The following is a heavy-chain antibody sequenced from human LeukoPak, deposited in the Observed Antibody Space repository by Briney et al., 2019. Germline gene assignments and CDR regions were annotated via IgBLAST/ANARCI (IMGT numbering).Heavy chain of an antibody. CDR1: GGSFSGYY. V-gene: IGHV4-34*01. CDR2: INHSGST. Sequence: PSETLSLTCAVYGGSFSGYYWSWIRPPPGKGLEWIGEINHSGSTNYNPSLKSRVTILVDTSKNQFSLKLSSVTAADTAVYYCARGLDAFDYWGQGTLVTVSS. J-gene: IGHJ4*02. CDR3: ARGLDAFDY.